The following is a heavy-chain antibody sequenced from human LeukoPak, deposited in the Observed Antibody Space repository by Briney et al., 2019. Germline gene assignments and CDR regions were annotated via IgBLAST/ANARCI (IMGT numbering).Heavy chain of an antibody. V-gene: IGHV4-61*01. J-gene: IGHJ6*04. D-gene: IGHD2-2*01. Sequence: PSETLSLTCTVSGGSVSSGTYYWSWIRQPPGKGLEWFGYIYYSGSTNYNPSLKSRVTISVDTSKNQFSLKVSSVTAADTAVYYCARKYCSSTSCYFGYYYYGMDVWGKGTTVTVSS. CDR3: ARKYCSSTSCYFGYYYYGMDV. CDR2: IYYSGST. CDR1: GGSVSSGTYY.